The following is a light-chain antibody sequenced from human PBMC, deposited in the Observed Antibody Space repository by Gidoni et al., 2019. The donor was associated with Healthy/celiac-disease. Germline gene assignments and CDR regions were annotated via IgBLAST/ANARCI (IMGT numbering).Light chain of an antibody. V-gene: IGLV2-8*01. CDR1: SSDVGAYNY. Sequence: QSALIQVSSASGSPGQSVTISCTGTSSDVGAYNYVSWYQRHPGKAPKLIIYDIIKRPSGVPDRFSGSKSGNTASLTVSGLQAEDEAEYYCSSYAGSNNLVFGGGTKLTVL. J-gene: IGLJ2*01. CDR3: SSYAGSNNLV. CDR2: DII.